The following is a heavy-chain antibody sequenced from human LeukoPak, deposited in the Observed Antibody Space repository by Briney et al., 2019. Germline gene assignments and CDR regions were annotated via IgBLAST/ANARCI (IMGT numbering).Heavy chain of an antibody. J-gene: IGHJ1*01. V-gene: IGHV3-74*01. Sequence: GGSLRLSCAASGFTFSNFWMHWVRQAPGKGLVWVSRINSDGTTTNYADSVKGRFTISRDNAKNSLYLQMNSLRAEDTAVYYCARDYCSGGSRYFRLQHWGQGTLVTASS. CDR1: GFTFSNFW. CDR3: ARDYCSGGSRYFRLQH. CDR2: INSDGTTT. D-gene: IGHD2-15*01.